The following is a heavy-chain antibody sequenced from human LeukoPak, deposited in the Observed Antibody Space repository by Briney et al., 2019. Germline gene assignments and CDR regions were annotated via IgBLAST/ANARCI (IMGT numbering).Heavy chain of an antibody. Sequence: PSETLSLTCAVYGGSFSGYYWSWIRQPPGKGLEWIGEINRSGSTNYNPSLKSRVTISVDTSKNQFSLKLSSVTAADTAVYYCARGVTYSKYYYYGMDVWGKGTTVTVSS. CDR3: ARGVTYSKYYYYGMDV. D-gene: IGHD4-11*01. CDR2: INRSGST. J-gene: IGHJ6*04. V-gene: IGHV4-34*01. CDR1: GGSFSGYY.